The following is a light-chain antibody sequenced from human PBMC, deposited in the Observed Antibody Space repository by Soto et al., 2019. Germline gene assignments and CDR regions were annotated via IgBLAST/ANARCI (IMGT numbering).Light chain of an antibody. Sequence: QAVVTQEPSLTVSPGGTVTLTCGSTTGAVTSGHYPYWFQQKPGQAPRTLIYETSKTHSWTPARFSGSLLGGKAALTLSGAQTEDEAEYFCLLSYSGAWVFGGGTKLTVL. J-gene: IGLJ3*02. CDR1: TGAVTSGHY. V-gene: IGLV7-46*01. CDR3: LLSYSGAWV. CDR2: ETS.